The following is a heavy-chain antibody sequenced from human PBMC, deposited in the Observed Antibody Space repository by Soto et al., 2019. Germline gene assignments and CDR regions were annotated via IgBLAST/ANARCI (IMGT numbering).Heavy chain of an antibody. J-gene: IGHJ4*02. V-gene: IGHV4-39*01. CDR1: GGSISTPNYY. Sequence: QLQLQESGPGLVKPSETLSLTCTVSGGSISTPNYYWGWIRQPPGKGLEWIGSIYYSGSTYYNPSLQSRVTISVDTSRTQFSLRLTSVTAADTAVYYCARRYTGSYSDYWGQGTLVTVSS. CDR2: IYYSGST. D-gene: IGHD1-26*01. CDR3: ARRYTGSYSDY.